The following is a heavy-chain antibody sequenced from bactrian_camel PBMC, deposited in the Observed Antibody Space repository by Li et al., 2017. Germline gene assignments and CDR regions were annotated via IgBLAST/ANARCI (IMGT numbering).Heavy chain of an antibody. CDR3: AADSVGRCRARGWVERPSVAAYDY. CDR1: GFTFDDSD. Sequence: HVQLVESGGGSVQAGGSLRLSCTASGFTFDDSDMGWYRQAPGKEREGIAVIHSGGGKEYYSESVKGRFTISLDSGSNILYLQMNSLKPEDTAMYYCAADSVGRCRARGWVERPSVAAYDYWGQGTQVTVS. J-gene: IGHJ4*01. D-gene: IGHD5*01. CDR2: IHSGGGKE. V-gene: IGHV3S61*01.